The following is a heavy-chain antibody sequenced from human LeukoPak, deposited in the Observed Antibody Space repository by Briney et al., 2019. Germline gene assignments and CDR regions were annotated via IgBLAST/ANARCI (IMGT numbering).Heavy chain of an antibody. CDR2: MYYSGST. CDR1: GGSISPYY. V-gene: IGHV4-59*12. CDR3: ERDGNPWNLDV. J-gene: IGHJ2*01. D-gene: IGHD1-14*01. Sequence: SETLSLTCTVSGGSISPYYLTWIRQSPGKPLEWIWYMYYSGSTSYNPSLKTRVNMSVDTSKIPFSLQLSSVTAADTAVYYCERDGNPWNLDVWGRGTLVTVSS.